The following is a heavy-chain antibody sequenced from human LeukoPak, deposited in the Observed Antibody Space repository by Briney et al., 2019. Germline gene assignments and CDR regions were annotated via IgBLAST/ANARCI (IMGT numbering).Heavy chain of an antibody. CDR2: ICASGRST. CDR1: GCTFGSYA. V-gene: IGHV3-23*01. J-gene: IGHJ4*02. Sequence: GGSLRLSCAGSGCTFGSYAMTWVRQAPGKGLEWLSYICASGRSTYYADPVRGRFYVSRDNFNTLSLQLNSLRAEDTAVYYCAKERGDELWCGEDFFEYWGQGTPVTVS. D-gene: IGHD3-10*01. CDR3: AKERGDELWCGEDFFEY.